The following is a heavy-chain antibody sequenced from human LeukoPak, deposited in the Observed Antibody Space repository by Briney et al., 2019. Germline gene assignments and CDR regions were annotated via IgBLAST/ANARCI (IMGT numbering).Heavy chain of an antibody. CDR3: ARSRPAPKEFDH. D-gene: IGHD2-2*01. V-gene: IGHV4-4*09. Sequence: SETLSLTCTVSGDSISAYYWSWIRQPPGKGLEWIGYIYTSGPTNYNPSLKSRVTMSADASKNRFSLKLDSVTAADTAVYYCARSRPAPKEFDHWGQGTLVTVSS. J-gene: IGHJ4*02. CDR2: IYTSGPT. CDR1: GDSISAYY.